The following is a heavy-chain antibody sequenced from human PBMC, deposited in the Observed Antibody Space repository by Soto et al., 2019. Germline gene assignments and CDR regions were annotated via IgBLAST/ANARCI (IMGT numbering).Heavy chain of an antibody. CDR3: ARHSGYYDSSGYYPPGDY. CDR1: GYSFTSYW. Sequence: GESLKISCKGSGYSFTSYWIGWVRQMPGKGLEWMGIIYPGDSDTRYSPSFQGQVTISADKSISTAYLQWSSLKASDTAMYYCARHSGYYDSSGYYPPGDYWGQGTLVTVSS. D-gene: IGHD3-22*01. CDR2: IYPGDSDT. J-gene: IGHJ4*02. V-gene: IGHV5-51*01.